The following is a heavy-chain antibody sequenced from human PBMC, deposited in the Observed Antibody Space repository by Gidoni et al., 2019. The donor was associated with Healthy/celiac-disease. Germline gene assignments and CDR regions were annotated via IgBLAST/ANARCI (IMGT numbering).Heavy chain of an antibody. CDR1: GFTFSSYW. CDR2: INSDGSST. J-gene: IGHJ5*02. CDR3: ARDPGGWGNNWFDP. V-gene: IGHV3-74*01. Sequence: EVQLVESGGGLVQPGGSLRLYCAASGFTFSSYWMHWVRQAPGKGLVWVSRINSDGSSTSYADSVKGRFTISRDNAKNTLYLQMNSLRAEDTAVYYCARDPGGWGNNWFDPWGQGTLVTVSS. D-gene: IGHD6-19*01.